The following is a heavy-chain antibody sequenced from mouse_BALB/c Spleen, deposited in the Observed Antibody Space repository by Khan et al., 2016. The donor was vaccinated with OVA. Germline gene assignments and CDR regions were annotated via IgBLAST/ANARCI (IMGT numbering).Heavy chain of an antibody. Sequence: EVELVESGPGLVKPSQSLSLTCTVTGYSITSDYAWNWIRQFPGNKLEWMGYISYSGNTNYNPSLKSRISIPRDTSKNQFFLKLNSVTTEDTATYYCARVYGGDFDYWGQGTTLTVSS. CDR1: GYSITSDYA. D-gene: IGHD1-1*01. V-gene: IGHV3-2*02. J-gene: IGHJ2*01. CDR2: ISYSGNT. CDR3: ARVYGGDFDY.